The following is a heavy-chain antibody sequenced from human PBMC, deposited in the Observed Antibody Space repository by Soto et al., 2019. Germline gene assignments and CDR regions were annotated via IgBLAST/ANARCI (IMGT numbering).Heavy chain of an antibody. J-gene: IGHJ4*02. CDR2: ISNGGTIT. Sequence: EVQLLQSGGGLVQPGGSLRLSCSASGFPFSTYGMSWVRQAPGKGLEWVSSISNGGTITYYADSVKGRLTISRDTSKNTVYLQMDSLGADDTAVYYCAKGGRDTSWSEGYWGQGTLVIVSS. D-gene: IGHD2-2*01. V-gene: IGHV3-23*01. CDR3: AKGGRDTSWSEGY. CDR1: GFPFSTYG.